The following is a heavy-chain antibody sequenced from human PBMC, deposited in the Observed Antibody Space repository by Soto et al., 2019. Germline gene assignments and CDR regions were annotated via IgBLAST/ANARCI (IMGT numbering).Heavy chain of an antibody. CDR1: GFTFSSYA. CDR3: AKVRVAGLTFDI. V-gene: IGHV3-23*04. D-gene: IGHD6-19*01. CDR2: ISGSGGST. Sequence: VQLVESGGGVGQPGRSLRLSCAASGFTFSSYAMSWVRQAPGKGLEWVSAISGSGGSTYYADSVKGRFTISRDNSKNTLYLQMNSLRAEDTAVYYCAKVRVAGLTFDIWGQGTMVTVSS. J-gene: IGHJ3*02.